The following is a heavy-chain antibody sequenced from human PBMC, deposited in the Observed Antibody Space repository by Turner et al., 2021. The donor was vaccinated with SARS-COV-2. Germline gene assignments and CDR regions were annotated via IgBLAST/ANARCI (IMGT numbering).Heavy chain of an antibody. D-gene: IGHD3-3*01. CDR2: ISYHGTED. V-gene: IGHV3-30-3*01. Sequence: QVQLVASGGGLVQPGRSLRLSCEDSGYIFGNYGLHGVRQVPGKGREWVACISYHGTEDDNAESVKGRFTRSRDNSKNTLYLQMVGLRVDDTAVYYCARGGCTLFLEWLTMFDYWGQGTLVTVS. CDR3: ARGGCTLFLEWLTMFDY. CDR1: GYIFGNYG. J-gene: IGHJ4*02.